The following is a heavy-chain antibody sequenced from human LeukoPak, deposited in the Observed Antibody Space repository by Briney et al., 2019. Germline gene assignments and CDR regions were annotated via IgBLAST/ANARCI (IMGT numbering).Heavy chain of an antibody. J-gene: IGHJ4*02. D-gene: IGHD1-1*01. V-gene: IGHV3-74*01. Sequence: GGSLRLSCAASGFTFSNYWMHWVRQAPGKGPVWVSRIKSDGSSTRFADFVQGRFTISRDNGKNTLYLQMNSLRAEDTAVYYCARGGETNNWYPGYFDHWGQGALVTVSS. CDR2: IKSDGSST. CDR3: ARGGETNNWYPGYFDH. CDR1: GFTFSNYW.